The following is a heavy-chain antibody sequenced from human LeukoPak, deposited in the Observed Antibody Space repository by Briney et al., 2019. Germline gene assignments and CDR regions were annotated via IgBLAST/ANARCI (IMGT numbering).Heavy chain of an antibody. CDR1: GFSFNTYS. J-gene: IGHJ4*02. V-gene: IGHV3-48*04. D-gene: IGHD3-22*01. Sequence: GGSLRLSCAASGFSFNTYSMHWVRQAPGKGLEWVSYISSSGSTIYYADSVKGRFTISRDNAKNSLYLQMNSLRAEDTAVYYCAREHYYDSSGYYYGYWGQGTLVTVSS. CDR2: ISSSGSTI. CDR3: AREHYYDSSGYYYGY.